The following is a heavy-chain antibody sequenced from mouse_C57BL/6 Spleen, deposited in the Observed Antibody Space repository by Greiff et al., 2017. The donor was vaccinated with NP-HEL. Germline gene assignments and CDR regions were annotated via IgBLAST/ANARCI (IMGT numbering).Heavy chain of an antibody. CDR1: GFTFSDYG. V-gene: IGHV5-17*01. Sequence: EVQRVESGGGLVKPGGSLKLSCAASGFTFSDYGMHWVRQAPEKGLEWVAYISSGSSTIYYADTVKGRFTISRDNAKNTLFLQMTSLRSEDTAMYYCARQRGYVLFAYWGQGTLVTVSA. D-gene: IGHD3-1*01. CDR3: ARQRGYVLFAY. CDR2: ISSGSSTI. J-gene: IGHJ3*01.